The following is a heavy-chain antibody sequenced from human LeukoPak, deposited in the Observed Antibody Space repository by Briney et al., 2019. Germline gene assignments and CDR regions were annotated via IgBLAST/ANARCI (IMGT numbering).Heavy chain of an antibody. J-gene: IGHJ3*02. CDR2: IYSGGNT. D-gene: IGHD3-10*01. CDR3: ARESGFGELFPFAFDI. V-gene: IGHV3-53*01. CDR1: GFTFSSYW. Sequence: PGGSLRLSCAASGFTFSSYWMSWVRQAPGKGLEWVSVIYSGGNTYYADSVKGRFAISKDYSRNTVYLQLNSLRAEDTAVYYCARESGFGELFPFAFDIWGQGTMVTVSA.